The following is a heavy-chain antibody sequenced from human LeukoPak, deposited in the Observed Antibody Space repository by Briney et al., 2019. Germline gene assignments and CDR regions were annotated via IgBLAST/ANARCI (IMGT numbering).Heavy chain of an antibody. CDR3: ARDHGDILTGYSLFDY. D-gene: IGHD3-9*01. J-gene: IGHJ4*02. CDR1: GFTITAYA. V-gene: IGHV3-21*01. CDR2: ISSSSSYI. Sequence: GGSLRLSCAASGFTITAYAMSWVRQAPGKGLEWVSSISSSSSYIYYADSVKGRFTISRDNAKNSLYLQMNSLRAEDTAVYYCARDHGDILTGYSLFDYWGQGTLVTVSS.